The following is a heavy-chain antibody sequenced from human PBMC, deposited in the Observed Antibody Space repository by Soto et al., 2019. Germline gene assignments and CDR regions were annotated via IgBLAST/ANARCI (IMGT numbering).Heavy chain of an antibody. CDR3: GRVGGKVGVVGFDI. D-gene: IGHD3-3*01. Sequence: VGSLRLSCAASGFTFSSHAMSRVRQAPRKGLEWVSAISGSGGSTYYADSVKGRFTISRDNAKNSLYLKMNSLRDEDTAVYYCGRVGGKVGVVGFDIWGQGTMVSVSS. CDR1: GFTFSSHA. J-gene: IGHJ3*02. V-gene: IGHV3-23*01. CDR2: ISGSGGST.